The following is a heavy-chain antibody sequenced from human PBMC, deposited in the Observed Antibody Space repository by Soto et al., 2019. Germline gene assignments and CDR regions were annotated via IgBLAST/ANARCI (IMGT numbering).Heavy chain of an antibody. CDR2: IYSSGST. V-gene: IGHV4-61*01. CDR1: SGSVSSCTYY. CDR3: AIYSEAAGYQY. J-gene: IGHJ1*01. Sequence: QVQLQESGPGLVKPSETLSLTCSVSSGSVSSCTYYWSWIRKPPRRGLEWIGHIYSSGSTNYNPSLKSRVNISVDTSKTQFSLILSSVNAADTAMYYCAIYSEAAGYQYWGQGHLVTVSS. D-gene: IGHD2-2*03.